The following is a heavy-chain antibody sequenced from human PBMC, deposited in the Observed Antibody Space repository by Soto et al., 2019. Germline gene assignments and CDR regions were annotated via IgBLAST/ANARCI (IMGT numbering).Heavy chain of an antibody. V-gene: IGHV3-30*18. CDR2: VSHDGRNT. J-gene: IGHJ4*02. Sequence: VQLVESGGGVVQPGRSLRLSCAASGFTFSDYAMHWVRQAPGKGLEWVAVVSHDGRNTHYADSVKGRFTISRDSSKNTVSLEMISLRADDTAVYYCAKGGRQWLVTSDFNYWGQGALVTVSS. D-gene: IGHD6-19*01. CDR3: AKGGRQWLVTSDFNY. CDR1: GFTFSDYA.